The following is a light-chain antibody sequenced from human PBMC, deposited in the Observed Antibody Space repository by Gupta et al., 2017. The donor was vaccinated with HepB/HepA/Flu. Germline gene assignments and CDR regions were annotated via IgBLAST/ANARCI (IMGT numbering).Light chain of an antibody. CDR3: MQGTFWRT. CDR2: KVS. Sequence: EVVMTQSPLSLPVPLGQSASISCKSSQSLVHTDGYIYLNWFHQRPGQSPRRLIYKVSNRDSGVPDRFSGRGSGTDFTLKISRVEAEDVGVYYCMQGTFWRTFGQGTKVEI. CDR1: QSLVHTDGYIY. V-gene: IGKV2-30*02. J-gene: IGKJ1*01.